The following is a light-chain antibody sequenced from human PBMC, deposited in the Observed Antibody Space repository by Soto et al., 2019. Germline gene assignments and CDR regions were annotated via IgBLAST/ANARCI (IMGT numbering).Light chain of an antibody. CDR1: QGISSY. J-gene: IGKJ1*01. Sequence: AIRMTQSPSSLSASTGDRVTITCRASQGISSYLAWYQQKPGKAPKLLIYAASTLQSGVPSGFSGRGSGTDFTLTISCLQSEDFATYYCQQYYSYPGTFGQGTKVDIK. CDR2: AAS. CDR3: QQYYSYPGT. V-gene: IGKV1-8*01.